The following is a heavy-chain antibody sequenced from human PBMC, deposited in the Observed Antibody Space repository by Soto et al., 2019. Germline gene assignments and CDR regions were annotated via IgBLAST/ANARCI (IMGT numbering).Heavy chain of an antibody. CDR1: GYTFANFG. D-gene: IGHD3-22*01. V-gene: IGHV1-18*01. Sequence: QVQLVQSGTEGKKPGASGKVSCKASGYTFANFGISWVRQARGQGLEWMGWIGAYNGDTNYAQKFRGKVTMTTNTPKTTAYMELRRRISDDTAGYDCEEHHYSDSSGYWDDYFDYWGQRTLVAVSS. CDR2: IGAYNGDT. J-gene: IGHJ4*02. CDR3: EEHHYSDSSGYWDDYFDY.